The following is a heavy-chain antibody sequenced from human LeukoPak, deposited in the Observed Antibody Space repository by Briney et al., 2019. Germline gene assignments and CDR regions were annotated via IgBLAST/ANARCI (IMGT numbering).Heavy chain of an antibody. CDR3: AKGEWIQLWFGDY. CDR1: GFTFSSYG. J-gene: IGHJ4*02. D-gene: IGHD5-18*01. V-gene: IGHV3-30*18. Sequence: PGGSLRLSCAASGFTFSSYGMHWVRQAPGKGLEWVAVISYDGSNKYYADSVKGRFTISRDNSKNTLYLQMNSLRAEDTAVYYCAKGEWIQLWFGDYWGQGTPVTVSS. CDR2: ISYDGSNK.